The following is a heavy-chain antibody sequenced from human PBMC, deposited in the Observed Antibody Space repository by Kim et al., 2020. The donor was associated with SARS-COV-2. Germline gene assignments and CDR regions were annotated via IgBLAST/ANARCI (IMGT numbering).Heavy chain of an antibody. D-gene: IGHD6-13*01. Sequence: GGSLRLSCAASGFTVSSNYMSWVRQAPGKGLEWVSVIYSGGSTYYADSVKGRFTISRDNSKNTLYLQMNSLRAEDTAVYYCARDGGDSSWYGGWFDPWGQGTLVTVSS. CDR1: GFTVSSNY. J-gene: IGHJ5*02. V-gene: IGHV3-66*02. CDR2: IYSGGST. CDR3: ARDGGDSSWYGGWFDP.